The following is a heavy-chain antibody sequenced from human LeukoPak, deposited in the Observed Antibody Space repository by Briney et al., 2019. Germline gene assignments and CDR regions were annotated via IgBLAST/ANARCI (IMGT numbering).Heavy chain of an antibody. D-gene: IGHD6-19*01. CDR2: ISSSGSTT. J-gene: IGHJ6*02. Sequence: GGSLRLSCAASGFTFSDYYMSWIRQAPGKGLEWVSYISSSGSTTYYADSVKGRFTISRDNAKNSLYLQMNSLRAEDTAVYYCARDAPCYGVGSTAIAVAGTAGGYYYYGMDVWGQGTTVTVSS. CDR1: GFTFSDYY. V-gene: IGHV3-11*01. CDR3: ARDAPCYGVGSTAIAVAGTAGGYYYYGMDV.